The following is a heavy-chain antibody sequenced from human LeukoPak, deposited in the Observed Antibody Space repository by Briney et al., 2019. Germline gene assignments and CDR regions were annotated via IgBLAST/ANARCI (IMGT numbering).Heavy chain of an antibody. CDR3: AREIGSSGWSYFDY. J-gene: IGHJ4*02. CDR1: GYTFTSYG. V-gene: IGHV1-18*01. D-gene: IGHD6-19*01. Sequence: ASVKVSCKASGYTFTSYGISWVRQAPGQGLEWMGWISAYNGNTNYAQKLQGRVTMTTDTSTSTAYIELRSLRSDDTAVYYCAREIGSSGWSYFDYWGQGTLVTVSS. CDR2: ISAYNGNT.